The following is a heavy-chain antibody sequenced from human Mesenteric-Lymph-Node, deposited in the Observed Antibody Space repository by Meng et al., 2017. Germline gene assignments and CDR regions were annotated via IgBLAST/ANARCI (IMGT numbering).Heavy chain of an antibody. V-gene: IGHV4-61*01. CDR3: ARASSGWYKRPYYFDY. CDR2: IYYSGCT. CDR1: VGSSRGVICY. D-gene: IGHD6-19*01. J-gene: IGHJ4*02. Sequence: SAPLPLPSTVYVGSSRGVICYWIWIHHPPGKGLDWIGYIYYSGCTNYNPSLKSRVTISVDTSKNQFSLKLSSVTAADTAVYYCARASSGWYKRPYYFDYWGQGTLVTVSS.